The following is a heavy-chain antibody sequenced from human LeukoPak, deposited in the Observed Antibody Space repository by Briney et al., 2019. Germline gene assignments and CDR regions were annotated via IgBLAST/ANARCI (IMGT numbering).Heavy chain of an antibody. CDR3: AKDGIASTGPYHFDY. Sequence: GGSLRLSCAASGFTFSSYGMHWVRQAPGKGLEWVAFIRYDGSNTYYVDSVKGRFTISSDNYKNTLYLQMNSLRAEDTAVYYCAKDGIASTGPYHFDYWGQGTLVTVSS. D-gene: IGHD6-13*01. CDR2: IRYDGSNT. CDR1: GFTFSSYG. V-gene: IGHV3-30*02. J-gene: IGHJ4*02.